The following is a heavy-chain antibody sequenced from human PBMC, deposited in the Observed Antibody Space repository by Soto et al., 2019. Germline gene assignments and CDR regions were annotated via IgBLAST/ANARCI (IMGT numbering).Heavy chain of an antibody. Sequence: GASVKVSCKAPGGPFSSYDISWVRQAPGQGLEWMGGIIPIFGTAHYAQKFQGRVTITADESTSTVYMELSSLRSAYTAVYSCARGGKQLWSASFDYWRQGTMVTFCS. V-gene: IGHV1-69*13. CDR3: ARGGKQLWSASFDY. CDR2: IIPIFGTA. CDR1: GGPFSSYD. D-gene: IGHD6-6*01. J-gene: IGHJ4*02.